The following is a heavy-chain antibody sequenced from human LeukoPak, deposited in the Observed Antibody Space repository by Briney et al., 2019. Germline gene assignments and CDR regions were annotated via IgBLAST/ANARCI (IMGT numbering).Heavy chain of an antibody. D-gene: IGHD2-15*01. CDR3: ARESPHCSGVSCFFDY. CDR1: GFTFNSYE. CDR2: ITSSGRTT. Sequence: GGSLRLSCAASGFTFNSYEMNWVRQAPGKGLEGVSYITSSGRTTSYADSVKGRFTISRDNAENSLSLQMNSLRAEDTAIYYCARESPHCSGVSCFFDYWGQGTLVTVSS. V-gene: IGHV3-48*03. J-gene: IGHJ4*02.